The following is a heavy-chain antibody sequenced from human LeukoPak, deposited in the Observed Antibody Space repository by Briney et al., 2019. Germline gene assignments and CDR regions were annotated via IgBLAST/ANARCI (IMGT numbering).Heavy chain of an antibody. CDR3: AKDRSDATMVYVFDY. D-gene: IGHD5-18*01. CDR1: GFTFTSYA. J-gene: IGHJ4*02. CDR2: ISDSGDST. Sequence: DPGGSLRLSCAASGFTFTSYALSWVRQAPGQGLEWVSGISDSGDSTYYADSVKGRFTISRDNSKNTLYLQMSGLRAEDTAVYYCAKDRSDATMVYVFDYWGQGTLVTVSS. V-gene: IGHV3-23*01.